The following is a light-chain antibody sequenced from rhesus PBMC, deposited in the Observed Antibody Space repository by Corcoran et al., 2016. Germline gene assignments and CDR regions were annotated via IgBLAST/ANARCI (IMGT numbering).Light chain of an antibody. CDR3: QQYTTSPPWT. Sequence: DIQMTQSPSSLSASVGDTVTITCRASQSISNWLAWYQQKPGKAPKLLIYKASSLQSGGPSRFSGRGSGTDFTLTISRLQSEDFATYYCQQYTTSPPWTFGQGTKVEI. CDR2: KAS. CDR1: QSISNW. V-gene: IGKV1-22*01. J-gene: IGKJ1*01.